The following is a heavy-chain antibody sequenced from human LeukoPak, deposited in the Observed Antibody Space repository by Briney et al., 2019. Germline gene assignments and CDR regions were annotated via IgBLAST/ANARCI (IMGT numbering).Heavy chain of an antibody. CDR3: ARESSEGLDY. Sequence: GASVKVSCKASGYTFSGYYMHWVRQAPGQGLEWMGWINPNSGGTKYAQKFQGRVTMTRDTSITTAYMELSRLRSDDTAVYFCARESSEGLDYWGQGTLVTVSS. J-gene: IGHJ4*02. CDR1: GYTFSGYY. D-gene: IGHD6-19*01. V-gene: IGHV1-2*02. CDR2: INPNSGGT.